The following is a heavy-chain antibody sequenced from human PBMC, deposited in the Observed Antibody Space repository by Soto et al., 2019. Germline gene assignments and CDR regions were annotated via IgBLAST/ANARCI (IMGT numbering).Heavy chain of an antibody. D-gene: IGHD3-10*01. Sequence: EVQLLESGGGLVQPGGSLRLSCTVSGVTFSNYAMNWVRQAPGKGLEWVSSLSGSGGTTYYADSVKGRFIISRDKSKNTLYLLMNSLRDADTALYYCAKQRADYGSGADTFYFDSWGQGALVTVSS. CDR1: GVTFSNYA. CDR2: LSGSGGTT. V-gene: IGHV3-23*01. CDR3: AKQRADYGSGADTFYFDS. J-gene: IGHJ4*02.